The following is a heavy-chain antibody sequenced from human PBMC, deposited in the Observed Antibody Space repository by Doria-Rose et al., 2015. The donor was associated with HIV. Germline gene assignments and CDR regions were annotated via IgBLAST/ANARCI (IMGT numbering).Heavy chain of an antibody. V-gene: IGHV2-26*01. D-gene: IGHD6-13*01. Sequence: QITLKESGPVLVKPTETLTLTCTVSGVSLSSPGMGVSWIRKPPGKGLKWLANIFSDDERSYKTSLKSRLTISRGTSKSQVVLTMADMDPVDTATYYCARIKSSRWYHKYYFDFWGQGTLVIVSA. CDR3: ARIKSSRWYHKYYFDF. J-gene: IGHJ4*02. CDR1: GVSLSSPGMG. CDR2: IFSDDER.